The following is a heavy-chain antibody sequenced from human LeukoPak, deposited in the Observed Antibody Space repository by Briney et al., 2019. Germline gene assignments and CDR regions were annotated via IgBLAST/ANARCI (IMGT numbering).Heavy chain of an antibody. CDR2: INPKSGAT. D-gene: IGHD1-26*01. CDR3: ARGGIEVPAFDI. CDR1: GYTFTGNF. V-gene: IGHV1-2*02. Sequence: ASVKVSCNASGYTFTGNFIHWVRQAPGQGLEWVGLINPKSGATTYAQRFQGRLTLTRDTSISTAFMELDTLGSDDTAVYYCARGGIEVPAFDIWGRGTMVTVSS. J-gene: IGHJ3*02.